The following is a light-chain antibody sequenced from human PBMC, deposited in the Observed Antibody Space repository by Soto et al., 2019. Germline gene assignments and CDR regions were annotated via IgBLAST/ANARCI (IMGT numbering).Light chain of an antibody. Sequence: EVVMTQSPATLSVSPGERVTLSFRASQSVRSNLNWYQQEPGQAPRLLIYDVSTRATGVPSRFSGSGSGTEFTLTISSLQPDDFATYYCQQYSTYWTFGPGTKV. V-gene: IGKV3-15*01. CDR2: DVS. CDR1: QSVRSN. CDR3: QQYSTYWT. J-gene: IGKJ1*01.